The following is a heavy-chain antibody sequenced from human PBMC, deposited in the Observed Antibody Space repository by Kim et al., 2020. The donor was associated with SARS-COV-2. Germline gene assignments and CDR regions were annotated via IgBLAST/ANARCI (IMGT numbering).Heavy chain of an antibody. Sequence: PPLQSRVTISVDTSKNQFSLELSSVTAADTAVDYCAGSSVVTPFYYGMDVWGQGTTVTVSS. V-gene: IGHV4-34*01. CDR3: AGSSVVTPFYYGMDV. D-gene: IGHD2-21*02. J-gene: IGHJ6*02.